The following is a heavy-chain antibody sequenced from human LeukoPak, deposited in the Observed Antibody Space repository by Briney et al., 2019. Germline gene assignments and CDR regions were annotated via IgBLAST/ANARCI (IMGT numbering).Heavy chain of an antibody. V-gene: IGHV4-59*01. D-gene: IGHD5-18*01. CDR1: GGSISSYY. CDR2: IYYSGST. Sequence: SETLSLTCTVSGGSISSYYWSWIRQPPGKGLEWIGYIYYSGSTNYNPSLKSRVTISVDTSKNQFSLTLSSVTAADTAVYYCAGGRRTAMAYYSYCMGFRVQCPTAT. CDR3: AGGRRTAMAYYSYCMGF. J-gene: IGHJ6*02.